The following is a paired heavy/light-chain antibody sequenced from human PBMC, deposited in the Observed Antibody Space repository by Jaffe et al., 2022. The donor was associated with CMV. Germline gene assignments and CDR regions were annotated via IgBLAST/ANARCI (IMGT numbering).Light chain of an antibody. Sequence: SYVLTQPPSVSMAPGKTAKITCGGNNIGNKNVHWYQQKPGQAPVLVIYYDTDRPSGIPERFSGSNSENTATLTISTVEGGDEADYYCQVWDATNDRPVFGGGTKLTVL. CDR2: YDT. CDR1: NIGNKN. CDR3: QVWDATNDRPV. V-gene: IGLV3-21*04. J-gene: IGLJ2*01.
Heavy chain of an antibody. D-gene: IGHD2-21*01. V-gene: IGHV4-59*08. J-gene: IGHJ4*02. Sequence: VQLQESGPGLVKPSETLSLSCTVSGDSVSNSYWSWVRQSPGKGLEWIGYMFYRGNTNYNPSLKSRVTISIDTSKNQFSLKLSSVTAADTAVYYCARHWAVGYSGPGNYPYYFDHWGQGTLVTVSS. CDR3: ARHWAVGYSGPGNYPYYFDH. CDR1: GDSVSNSY. CDR2: MFYRGNT.